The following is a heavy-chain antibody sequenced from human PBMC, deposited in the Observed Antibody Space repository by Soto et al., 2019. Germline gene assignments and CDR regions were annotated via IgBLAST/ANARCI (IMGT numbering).Heavy chain of an antibody. CDR1: GGTFSSYA. Sequence: QVQLVQSGAEVKKPGSSVKVSCKASGGTFSSYAISWVRQAPGQGLEWMGGIIPIFGTANYAQKFQGRVPITADESTSKAYMELSSLRSEDTAVYYCARDVEQQLGIAWFDPWGQGTLVTVSS. CDR3: ARDVEQQLGIAWFDP. CDR2: IIPIFGTA. J-gene: IGHJ5*02. V-gene: IGHV1-69*12. D-gene: IGHD6-13*01.